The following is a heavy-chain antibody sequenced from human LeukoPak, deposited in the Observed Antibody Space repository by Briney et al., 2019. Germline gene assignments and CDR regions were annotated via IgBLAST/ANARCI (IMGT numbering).Heavy chain of an antibody. D-gene: IGHD6-19*01. V-gene: IGHV1-2*02. J-gene: IGHJ4*02. CDR2: INPNSGGT. Sequence: GASVKVSCKASGYTFTGYYMHWVRQAPGQGLEWMGWINPNSGGTNYAQKFQGRVTMTRDTSISTAYMELSSLRSEDTAVYYCARGPGSGWYLVGATENWGQGTLVTVSS. CDR1: GYTFTGYY. CDR3: ARGPGSGWYLVGATEN.